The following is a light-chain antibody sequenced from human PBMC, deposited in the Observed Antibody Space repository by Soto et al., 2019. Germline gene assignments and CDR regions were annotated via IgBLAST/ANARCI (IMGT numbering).Light chain of an antibody. CDR1: SSNIGAGYD. Sequence: QSVLTQPPSVSGAPGQRVTISCTGSSSNIGAGYDVHWYQQLPGTAPKLLIYGNSNRPSGVPDRFSGSKSGTSASLAITGLQAEDEADXXCQSYDSSLSGHVVFGGGTKLTVL. CDR2: GNS. J-gene: IGLJ2*01. CDR3: QSYDSSLSGHVV. V-gene: IGLV1-40*01.